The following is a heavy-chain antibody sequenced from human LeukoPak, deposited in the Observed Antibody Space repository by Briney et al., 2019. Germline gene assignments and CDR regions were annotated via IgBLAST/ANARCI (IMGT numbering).Heavy chain of an antibody. J-gene: IGHJ5*02. D-gene: IGHD2-21*02. Sequence: GGSLRLSCAASGFTFSSYAMSWVRQAPGKGLEWVSAISGSGGSTYYADSVKGRFTISRDNSKNTLYLQMNSLRAEDTAVYYCAKTIVVVTAIPLGWFDPWGQGTLVTVSS. CDR2: ISGSGGST. CDR3: AKTIVVVTAIPLGWFDP. CDR1: GFTFSSYA. V-gene: IGHV3-23*01.